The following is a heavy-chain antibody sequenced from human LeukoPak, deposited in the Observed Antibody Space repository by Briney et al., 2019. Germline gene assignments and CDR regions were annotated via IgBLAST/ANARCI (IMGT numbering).Heavy chain of an antibody. CDR1: GFTFSNYW. CDR2: IKGDGSHT. V-gene: IGHV3-74*01. Sequence: GGSLRLSCAASGFTFSNYWMHWVRQAPGKGLVWVSRIKGDGSHTIYADSVTGRFTISRDNAKNTLYLQMKSLRAEGTAVYYCVRDWDHFDFDSWGLGTLVTVSS. D-gene: IGHD3-9*01. J-gene: IGHJ5*01. CDR3: VRDWDHFDFDS.